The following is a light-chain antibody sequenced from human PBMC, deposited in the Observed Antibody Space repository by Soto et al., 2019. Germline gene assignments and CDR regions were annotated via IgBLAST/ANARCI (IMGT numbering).Light chain of an antibody. CDR1: SSDVGSYNL. CDR3: CSYAGTSTYV. J-gene: IGLJ1*01. V-gene: IGLV2-23*02. Sequence: QSVLTQPASVSGSPGQSITISCTGTSSDVGSYNLVSWYQQHPGKAPKLMIYEVTKRPSGISNRFSGSKSGNTASLTISGLQADDEADYYCCSYAGTSTYVFGTGTQLTVL. CDR2: EVT.